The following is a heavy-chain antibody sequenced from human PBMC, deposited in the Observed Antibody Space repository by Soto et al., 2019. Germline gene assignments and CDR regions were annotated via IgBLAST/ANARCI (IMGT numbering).Heavy chain of an antibody. J-gene: IGHJ4*02. CDR3: ARGRRAYYYDSSGLGNGY. V-gene: IGHV1-69*01. Sequence: KVSCKASGGTFSSYAISWVRQAPGQGLEWMGGIIPIFGTANYAQKFQGRVTITADESTSTAYMELSSLRSEDTAVYYCARGRRAYYYDSSGLGNGYWGQGTLVTVSS. CDR2: IIPIFGTA. CDR1: GGTFSSYA. D-gene: IGHD3-22*01.